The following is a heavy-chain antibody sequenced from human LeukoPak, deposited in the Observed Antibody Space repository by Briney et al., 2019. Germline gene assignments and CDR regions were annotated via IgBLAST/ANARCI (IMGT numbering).Heavy chain of an antibody. Sequence: SETLSLTCTVSGDSISSYYWSWIRQPAGKGLEWIGRMYVSGSTNYNPSLKSRVTISVDTSKNQFSLQLTSVTATDTAVYYCARLSHLGGFDPWGQGTLVTVSS. D-gene: IGHD3-16*01. CDR3: ARLSHLGGFDP. CDR2: MYVSGST. J-gene: IGHJ5*02. V-gene: IGHV4-4*07. CDR1: GDSISSYY.